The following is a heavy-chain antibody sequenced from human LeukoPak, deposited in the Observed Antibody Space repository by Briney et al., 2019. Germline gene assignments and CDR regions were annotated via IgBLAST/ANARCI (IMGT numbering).Heavy chain of an antibody. Sequence: SETLSLTCTVSGGSISRYYWSWLRQPPGKGLEWIGYFYYSGSTNSNPSLKSRVTISVDTSKNQVSLNLSSVTAADTAVYYCARVVGSITMVRGVTLDQAYYMDVWGKGTTVTVSS. J-gene: IGHJ6*03. CDR1: GGSISRYY. D-gene: IGHD3-10*01. CDR3: ARVVGSITMVRGVTLDQAYYMDV. CDR2: FYYSGST. V-gene: IGHV4-59*01.